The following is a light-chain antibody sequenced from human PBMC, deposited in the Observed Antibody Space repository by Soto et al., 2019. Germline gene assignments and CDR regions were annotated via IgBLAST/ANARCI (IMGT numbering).Light chain of an antibody. J-gene: IGLJ2*01. CDR1: SSNIGAGFD. CDR2: NNN. CDR3: ATWDDDLYTPI. Sequence: QSVLTQPPSVSGAPGQRVTISCSGNSSNIGAGFDVHWYQQLPGAAPKLLIYNNNQRPSGVPDRFSGSKSGTSASLAITGLRSDDEADYYCATWDDDLYTPIIGGGTKLTVL. V-gene: IGLV1-47*02.